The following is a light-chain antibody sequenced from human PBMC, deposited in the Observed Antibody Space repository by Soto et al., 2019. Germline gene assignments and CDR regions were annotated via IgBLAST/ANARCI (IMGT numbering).Light chain of an antibody. Sequence: QSALTQPPSPSGSPGQSVTISCTGTGSDVADYRYVSWYQQYPGKAPKLMIYEVNKRPSGIPDRFSGSQSGSTASLTVSGLQPEDEADYYCSSYAGSSTYVFGTGTKVTVL. CDR1: GSDVADYRY. CDR2: EVN. J-gene: IGLJ1*01. CDR3: SSYAGSSTYV. V-gene: IGLV2-8*01.